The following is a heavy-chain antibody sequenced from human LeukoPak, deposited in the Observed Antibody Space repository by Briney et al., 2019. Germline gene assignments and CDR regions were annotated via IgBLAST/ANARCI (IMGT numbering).Heavy chain of an antibody. V-gene: IGHV3-23*01. Sequence: GGSLRLSCAASGFTFSSYAMSWVRQAPGKGLEWVSAISGSGGSTYYADSVKGRFTISRDNAKNSLYLQMNSLRAEDTAVYYCAREHSGYDFPGRDYYYMDVWGKGTTVTVSS. J-gene: IGHJ6*03. CDR3: AREHSGYDFPGRDYYYMDV. D-gene: IGHD5-12*01. CDR1: GFTFSSYA. CDR2: ISGSGGST.